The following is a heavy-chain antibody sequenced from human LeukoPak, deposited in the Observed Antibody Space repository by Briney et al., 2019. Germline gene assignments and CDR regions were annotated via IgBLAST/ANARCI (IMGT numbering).Heavy chain of an antibody. Sequence: GGSLRLSCAASGFTFSSYSIQWVRQAPGKGLEWVAVISYDGSHKYYAGSVKGRFTISRDDSKNTVYLQMSSLRADDTAVYYCARDQGYCSGGRCYSYFDYWGQGTQVTVSS. CDR3: ARDQGYCSGGRCYSYFDY. V-gene: IGHV3-33*01. CDR1: GFTFSSYS. CDR2: ISYDGSHK. J-gene: IGHJ4*02. D-gene: IGHD2-15*01.